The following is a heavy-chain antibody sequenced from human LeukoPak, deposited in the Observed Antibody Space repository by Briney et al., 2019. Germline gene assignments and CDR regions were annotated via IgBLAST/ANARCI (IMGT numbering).Heavy chain of an antibody. CDR1: GGSFSSYY. D-gene: IGHD6-19*01. CDR2: VYYSGTT. Sequence: SETLSLTCTVSGGSFSSYYWTWIRQSPGKGLEWIGYVYYSGTTKYNPSLKSRVTISVDTSKNHFSLKLTSMTAADTAVYYCARITDPDYRSGWSGADYWGRGTQVTVSA. V-gene: IGHV4-59*12. CDR3: ARITDPDYRSGWSGADY. J-gene: IGHJ4*02.